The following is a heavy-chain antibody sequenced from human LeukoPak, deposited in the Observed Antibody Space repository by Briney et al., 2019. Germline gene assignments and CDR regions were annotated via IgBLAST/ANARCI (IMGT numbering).Heavy chain of an antibody. J-gene: IGHJ4*02. V-gene: IGHV4-4*02. CDR1: GGSISSSNW. D-gene: IGHD4-17*01. Sequence: SETLSLTCAVSGGSISSSNWWSWVRQPPGKGLEWIGEIYYSGSTNYNPSLKSRVTISVDTSKNQFSLKLSSVTAADTAVYYCARTVTYGEGTYYFDYWGQGTLVTVSS. CDR3: ARTVTYGEGTYYFDY. CDR2: IYYSGST.